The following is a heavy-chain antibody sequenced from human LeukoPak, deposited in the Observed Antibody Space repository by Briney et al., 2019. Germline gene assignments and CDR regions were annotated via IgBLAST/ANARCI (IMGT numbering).Heavy chain of an antibody. Sequence: ASVKVSCKASGYTFTGYYMHRVRQAPGQGLEWMGWINPNSGGTNYAQKFQGRVTMTRDTSISTAYMELSRLRSDDTAVYYCARGPPGELWSFDYWGQGTLVTVSS. V-gene: IGHV1-2*02. D-gene: IGHD3-16*01. CDR2: INPNSGGT. J-gene: IGHJ4*02. CDR3: ARGPPGELWSFDY. CDR1: GYTFTGYY.